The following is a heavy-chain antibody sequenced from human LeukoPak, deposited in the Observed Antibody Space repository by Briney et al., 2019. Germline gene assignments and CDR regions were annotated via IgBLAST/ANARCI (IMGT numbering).Heavy chain of an antibody. V-gene: IGHV3-30*04. Sequence: GGSLRLSCAASGFTFSSYAMHWVRQAPGKGLEWVAVISYDGSNKYYADSVKGRFTISRDNSKNTLYLQMSSLRAEDTAVYYCAKEQYYYGSGSYEDYWGQGTLVTVSS. CDR1: GFTFSSYA. D-gene: IGHD3-10*01. CDR3: AKEQYYYGSGSYEDY. J-gene: IGHJ4*02. CDR2: ISYDGSNK.